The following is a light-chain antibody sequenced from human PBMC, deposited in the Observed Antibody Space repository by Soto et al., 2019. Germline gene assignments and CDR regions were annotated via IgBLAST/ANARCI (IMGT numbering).Light chain of an antibody. CDR3: QQSYSNPYN. J-gene: IGKJ2*01. Sequence: DIQMTQSPPSLSASVGDRVTITCRASQSISSYLNWYQQKRGQAPKLLIYAASSLQSGVPSRFSGSGSGTDFTLTITSLQPEDFATYYFQQSYSNPYNFGQGTKLEIK. CDR1: QSISSY. CDR2: AAS. V-gene: IGKV1-39*01.